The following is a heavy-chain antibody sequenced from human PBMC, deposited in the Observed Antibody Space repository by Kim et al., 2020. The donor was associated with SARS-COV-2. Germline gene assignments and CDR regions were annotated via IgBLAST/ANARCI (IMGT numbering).Heavy chain of an antibody. D-gene: IGHD1-1*01. V-gene: IGHV4-34*01. CDR3: ARRGGIVNNYNY. J-gene: IGHJ4*02. Sequence: TYTQSLQSRVTISVDTSKNQFSLNLRSVTATDTAVYYCARRGGIVNNYNYWGQGTLVTVSS.